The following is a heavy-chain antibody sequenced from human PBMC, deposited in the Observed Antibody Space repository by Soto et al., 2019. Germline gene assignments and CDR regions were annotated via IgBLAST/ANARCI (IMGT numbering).Heavy chain of an antibody. D-gene: IGHD2-2*01. CDR1: GFSFTNAW. J-gene: IGHJ4*01. Sequence: GGSLRLSCVASGFSFTNAWMNWVRQGPGKGLEWVGRIKSRTDDGTVDYAEPVKGRFAISRDDSNNMVYLQMNSLKIEDTAVYYCTTDSYSSIIIVRFDYWGHGTLVTVSS. CDR3: TTDSYSSIIIVRFDY. V-gene: IGHV3-15*07. CDR2: IKSRTDDGTV.